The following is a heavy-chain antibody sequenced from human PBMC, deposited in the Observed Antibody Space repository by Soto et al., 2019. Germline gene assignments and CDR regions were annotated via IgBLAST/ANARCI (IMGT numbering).Heavy chain of an antibody. CDR1: GFSLSTSGVG. D-gene: IGHD3-16*01. Sequence: QITLKESGPPLVKPTQTLTLTCTFSGFSLSTSGVGVGWIRQPPGKALEWLALIHWDDDKRYSPSLKSSLTITKDTSKNQVVLTMTIMDPVDTATYCYAHRRRGSYFDYWGQGTLVTVSS. CDR2: IHWDDDK. CDR3: AHRRRGSYFDY. J-gene: IGHJ4*02. V-gene: IGHV2-5*02.